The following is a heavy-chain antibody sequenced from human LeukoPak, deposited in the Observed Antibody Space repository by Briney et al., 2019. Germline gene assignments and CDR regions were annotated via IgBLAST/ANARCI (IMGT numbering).Heavy chain of an antibody. Sequence: GGSLRLSCAASGFTVSRNYMSGVRQAPGKGLEWVSLIYSGGSTYYADSVKGRFTISRDNSKNTLYVQVNSLRAEDTAVYYCAAHSSGYLGWFDPWGQGTLVTVSS. D-gene: IGHD3-22*01. CDR3: AAHSSGYLGWFDP. V-gene: IGHV3-66*01. CDR1: GFTVSRNY. J-gene: IGHJ5*02. CDR2: IYSGGST.